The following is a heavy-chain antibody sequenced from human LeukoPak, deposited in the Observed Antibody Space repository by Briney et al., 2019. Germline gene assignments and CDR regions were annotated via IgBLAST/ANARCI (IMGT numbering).Heavy chain of an antibody. CDR2: ISGSGGAT. D-gene: IGHD3-3*01. J-gene: IGHJ4*02. Sequence: GGSLKLSCAASGFTFSTYAMSWVRQPPGKGLEWVSGISGSGGATYYADSVRGRFSISRDNSKNTLYLQVNSLTAEDTAVYYWAKANNFWSGYSNYWGLGTLVTVSS. V-gene: IGHV3-23*01. CDR1: GFTFSTYA. CDR3: AKANNFWSGYSNY.